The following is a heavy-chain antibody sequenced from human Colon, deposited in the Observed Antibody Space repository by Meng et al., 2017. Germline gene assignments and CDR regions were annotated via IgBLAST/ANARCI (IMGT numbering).Heavy chain of an antibody. D-gene: IGHD6-19*01. CDR2: ISERGDYK. Sequence: GESLKISCAVSGFTFTGYGMSWVRQAPGKGLGWVSAISERGDYKYYTDSVKGRFAVSRDNSKNTLYLQMNGLRTEDTAVYYCAKEGGRLAGYFDYWGQGTLVTVSS. J-gene: IGHJ4*02. CDR1: GFTFTGYG. CDR3: AKEGGRLAGYFDY. V-gene: IGHV3-23*01.